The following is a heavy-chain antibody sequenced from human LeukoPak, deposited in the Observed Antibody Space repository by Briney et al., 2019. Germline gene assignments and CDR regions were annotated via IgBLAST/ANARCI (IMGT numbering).Heavy chain of an antibody. CDR3: ARYYDFWSGYYTGRGWGYYFDY. V-gene: IGHV3-7*03. CDR2: IKQDGSEK. CDR1: GFTFSSYW. J-gene: IGHJ4*02. Sequence: GGSLRLSCAASGFTFSSYWMSWVRQAPGKGLEWVANIKQDGSEKYYVDSVKGRFTISRDNAKNSLYLQMNSLRAEDTAVYYCARYYDFWSGYYTGRGWGYYFDYWGQGTLVTVSS. D-gene: IGHD3-3*01.